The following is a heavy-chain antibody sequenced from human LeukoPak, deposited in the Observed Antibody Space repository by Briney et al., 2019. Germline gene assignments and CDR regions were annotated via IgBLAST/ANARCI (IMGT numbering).Heavy chain of an antibody. V-gene: IGHV3-21*06. CDR1: GFTFSNYN. CDR3: ARALWSGPVYYGMDV. D-gene: IGHD3-10*01. CDR2: ISSTSSYI. J-gene: IGHJ6*02. Sequence: GGSLRLSCAASGFTFSNYNFYWVRQAPGRGLEWVSSISSTSSYIYYADSVKGRFTISRDNAKNSLYLQMNSLRAEDTAVYYCARALWSGPVYYGMDVWGQGTTVTVSS.